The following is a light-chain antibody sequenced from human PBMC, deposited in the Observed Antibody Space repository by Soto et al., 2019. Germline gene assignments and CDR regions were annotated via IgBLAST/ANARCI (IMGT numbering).Light chain of an antibody. V-gene: IGKV1-39*01. CDR2: TAS. J-gene: IGKJ1*01. CDR1: QSVLYNSNNDSD. CDR3: QQSYSRPRT. Sequence: DIVISQTLDSLAVSLGGRDTIYCKSSQSVLYNSNNDSDLNWYQQKPGKAPNPLIYTASSMASGVPSRFSGSGSGTEFTLTISSLQPEDFATYFCQQSYSRPRTFGQGTKVDI.